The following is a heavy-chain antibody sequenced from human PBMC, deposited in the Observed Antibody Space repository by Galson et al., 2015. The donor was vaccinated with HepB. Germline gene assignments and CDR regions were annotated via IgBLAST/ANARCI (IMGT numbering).Heavy chain of an antibody. V-gene: IGHV3-15*01. CDR1: GFTFSKAW. D-gene: IGHD6-13*01. J-gene: IGHJ4*02. CDR3: STDIGIAAAGIFDY. Sequence: SLRLSCAASGFTFSKAWMSWVRQAPGKGLEWVGRIKAKTDGGTIDYAAPVKGRFTISRDDSKNTLFLQMNSLKTEDTAVYYCSTDIGIAAAGIFDYWGQGTLVTVSS. CDR2: IKAKTDGGTI.